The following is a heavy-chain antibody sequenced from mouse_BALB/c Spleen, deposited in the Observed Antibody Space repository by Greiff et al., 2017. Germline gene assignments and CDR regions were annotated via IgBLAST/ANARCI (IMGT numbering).Heavy chain of an antibody. CDR3: YYGNYADYYAMDY. Sequence: QVQLKESGPGLVAPSQSLSITCTVSGFSLTNSGVHWVRQSPGKGLEWLGVIWGDGSTNYNSAFKSRLSISKDNSKSQVFLKMNSLQTDDTARYYSYYGNYADYYAMDYWGQGTSVTVSS. V-gene: IGHV2-6-6*01. CDR1: GFSLTNSG. CDR2: IWGDGST. J-gene: IGHJ4*01. D-gene: IGHD2-10*01.